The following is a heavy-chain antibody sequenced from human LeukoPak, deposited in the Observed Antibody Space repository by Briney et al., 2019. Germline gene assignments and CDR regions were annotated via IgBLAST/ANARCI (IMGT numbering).Heavy chain of an antibody. CDR3: ARRPVDY. D-gene: IGHD6-6*01. J-gene: IGHJ4*02. V-gene: IGHV3-48*03. CDR2: ISSGGATI. CDR1: GFTFSSYE. Sequence: GGSLRLSCAASGFTFSSYEMNWVRKAPGKGLEWVSYISSGGATIYYADSVKGRFPISRDNAKNSLYLQTNSLRAEDTAVYYCARRPVDYWGQGTLVTVSS.